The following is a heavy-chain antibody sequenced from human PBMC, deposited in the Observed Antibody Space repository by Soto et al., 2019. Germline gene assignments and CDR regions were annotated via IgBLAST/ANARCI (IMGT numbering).Heavy chain of an antibody. V-gene: IGHV1-18*01. CDR2: INTHNGNT. CDR1: GYTFTTYG. D-gene: IGHD3-10*01. CDR3: TREGSAPYYYYAVDA. J-gene: IGHJ6*02. Sequence: ASVKVSCKASGYTFTTYGISWVRQAPGEGLEWLGWINTHNGNTNYAQNLQGRVFMTADTSTNTAYMELRSLRSDDTAIYYCTREGSAPYYYYAVDAWGQGTTVTVSS.